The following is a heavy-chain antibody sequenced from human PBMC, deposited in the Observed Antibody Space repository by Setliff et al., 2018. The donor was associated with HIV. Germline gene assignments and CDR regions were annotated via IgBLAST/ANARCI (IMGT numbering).Heavy chain of an antibody. D-gene: IGHD3-10*01. Sequence: PEGSLRLSCVASGFTFSGHWMHWVRQDPGEGLVWVSRIKGDGSSTAYADSVKGRFTISRDNAKNTLYLQMNSLRAEDTALYYCARDRDESGGYHPLFDTWGQGKLVTVSS. CDR2: IKGDGSST. V-gene: IGHV3-74*01. CDR1: GFTFSGHW. J-gene: IGHJ5*02. CDR3: ARDRDESGGYHPLFDT.